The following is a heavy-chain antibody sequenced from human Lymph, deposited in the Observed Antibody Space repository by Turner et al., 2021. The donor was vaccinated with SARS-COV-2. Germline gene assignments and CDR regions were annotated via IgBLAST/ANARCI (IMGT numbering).Heavy chain of an antibody. V-gene: IGHV3-30*18. Sequence: QVQLVESGGGVVQPGRSLRLSCAASGFTFSNSGMHWVRQAPGKGLEWVAVISYDGSNKYYADAVKGRFTISRDNSKNTLYLQMNSLRAEDTAVYYCAKGGFYDILTGYSNFDYWGQGTLVTVSS. CDR2: ISYDGSNK. D-gene: IGHD3-9*01. CDR3: AKGGFYDILTGYSNFDY. J-gene: IGHJ4*02. CDR1: GFTFSNSG.